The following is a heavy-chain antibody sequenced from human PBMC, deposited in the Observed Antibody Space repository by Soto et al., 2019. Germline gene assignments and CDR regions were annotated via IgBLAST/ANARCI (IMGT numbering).Heavy chain of an antibody. CDR2: ARNKASGYTT. V-gene: IGHV3-72*01. Sequence: GGSLRLSCAASGFTFSDHYMDWVRQAPGKGLEWVGRARNKASGYTTEYAASVKGRFTISRDDSKNSLYLQMNSLKTEDTAVYFCARDKRLGSRSAYGMDVWGQGTKVTVSS. CDR1: GFTFSDHY. CDR3: ARDKRLGSRSAYGMDV. D-gene: IGHD5-12*01. J-gene: IGHJ6*02.